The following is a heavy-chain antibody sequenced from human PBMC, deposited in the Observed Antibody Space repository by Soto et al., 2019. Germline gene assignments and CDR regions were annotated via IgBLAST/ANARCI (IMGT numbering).Heavy chain of an antibody. CDR2: INAGNGNT. Sequence: GASVKVSGKASGCTFTSYAMHWVRQAPGQRLEWMGWINAGNGNTKYSQKFQGRVTITRDTSASTAYMELSSLRSEDTAVYYCAVDGYNLGGLDYWGQGTLVTVSS. V-gene: IGHV1-3*01. J-gene: IGHJ4*02. CDR1: GCTFTSYA. D-gene: IGHD5-12*01. CDR3: AVDGYNLGGLDY.